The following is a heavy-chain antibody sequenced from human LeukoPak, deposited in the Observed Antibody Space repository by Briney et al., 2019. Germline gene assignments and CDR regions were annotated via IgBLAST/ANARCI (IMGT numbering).Heavy chain of an antibody. CDR2: INQDGGEI. Sequence: GGSLRLSCAASGFTFSSSWMTWVRQAPGKGLEWVASINQDGGEIHYVDSVKGRFTISRDNAKNSLYLQMNSLRAEDTAVYYCAKTDRRIAAAGDIDYWGQGTLVTVSS. J-gene: IGHJ4*02. CDR1: GFTFSSSW. CDR3: AKTDRRIAAAGDIDY. V-gene: IGHV3-7*03. D-gene: IGHD6-13*01.